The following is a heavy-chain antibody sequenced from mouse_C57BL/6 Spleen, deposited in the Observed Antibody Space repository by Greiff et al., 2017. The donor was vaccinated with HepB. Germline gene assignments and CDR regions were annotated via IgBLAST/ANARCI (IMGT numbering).Heavy chain of an antibody. J-gene: IGHJ2*01. CDR2: IDPSDSET. CDR1: GYTFTSYW. D-gene: IGHD2-1*01. Sequence: VQLQQPGAELVRPGSSVKLSCKASGYTFTSYWMHWVKQRPIQGLEWIGNIDPSDSETHYNQKFKDKATLTVDKSSSTAYMQLSSLTSEDSAVYYCARERDGNYNYWGQGTTLTVSS. CDR3: ARERDGNYNY. V-gene: IGHV1-52*01.